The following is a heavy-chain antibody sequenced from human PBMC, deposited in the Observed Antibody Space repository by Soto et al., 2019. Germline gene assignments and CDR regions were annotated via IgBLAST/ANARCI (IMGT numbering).Heavy chain of an antibody. CDR3: ARSTAIRYFDY. CDR1: VVSISSGGYY. J-gene: IGHJ4*02. Sequence: SETLSLTCTVSVVSISSGGYYWSWIRQHPGKGLEWIGYIYYSGSTYYNPSLKSRVTISVDTSKNQFSLKLSSVTAADTAVYYCARSTAIRYFDYWGQGTLVTVSS. CDR2: IYYSGST. V-gene: IGHV4-31*03. D-gene: IGHD2-2*02.